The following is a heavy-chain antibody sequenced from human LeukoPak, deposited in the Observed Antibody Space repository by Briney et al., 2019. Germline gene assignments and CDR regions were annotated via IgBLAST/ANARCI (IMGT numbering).Heavy chain of an antibody. V-gene: IGHV3-15*01. CDR2: IKSKTDGGTT. Sequence: GGSLRLSCAASGFTFSNAWMSWVRQAPGKGLEWVGRIKSKTDGGTTDYAAPVKGRFTISRDDSKNTLYLQMNSLKTEDTAVYYCTTGANYYDSSGYFPVDAFDIWGQGTMVTVSS. CDR1: GFTFSNAW. J-gene: IGHJ3*02. D-gene: IGHD3-22*01. CDR3: TTGANYYDSSGYFPVDAFDI.